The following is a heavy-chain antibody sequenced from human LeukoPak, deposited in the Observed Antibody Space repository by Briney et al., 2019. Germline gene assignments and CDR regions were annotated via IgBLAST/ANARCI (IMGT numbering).Heavy chain of an antibody. Sequence: GGSLRLSCAGSGFSVSNYYMSWVRQAPGKGLERVSLIRDSGETFYADSVKGRFTISRDNSKNTMYLQMNRLRVEDTAVYFCARDRAVTQDWVEFDPWGQGTLVTVSS. CDR2: IRDSGET. CDR3: ARDRAVTQDWVEFDP. J-gene: IGHJ5*02. D-gene: IGHD4-17*01. V-gene: IGHV3-66*03. CDR1: GFSVSNYY.